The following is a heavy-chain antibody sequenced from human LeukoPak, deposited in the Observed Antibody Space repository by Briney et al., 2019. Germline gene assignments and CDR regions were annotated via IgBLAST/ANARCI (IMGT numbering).Heavy chain of an antibody. D-gene: IGHD1-26*01. V-gene: IGHV3-9*01. J-gene: IGHJ4*02. CDR3: AKAYSGSYYINY. CDR1: GFTFSSYA. Sequence: GGSLRLSCAASGFTFSSYAMHWVRQAPGKGLEWVSGISWNSGSIGYADSVKGRFTISRDNAKNSLYLQMTSLRAEDTALYYCAKAYSGSYYINYWGQGTLVTVSS. CDR2: ISWNSGSI.